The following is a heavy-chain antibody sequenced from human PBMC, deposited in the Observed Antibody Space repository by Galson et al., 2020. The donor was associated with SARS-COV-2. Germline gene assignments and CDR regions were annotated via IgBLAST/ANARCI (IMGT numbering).Heavy chain of an antibody. CDR2: INPNNGGT. CDR3: ARSYYDSSGFYYRHIGY. D-gene: IGHD3-22*01. Sequence: ASVKVSCKTSGYTFTDYYIHWVRQAPGQGLEWMGWINPNNGGTNYAQKFQGRITMTRDTSISTAYMELSRLRSDDTAVYYCARSYYDSSGFYYRHIGYWGQGTLVTVSS. CDR1: GYTFTDYY. J-gene: IGHJ4*02. V-gene: IGHV1-2*02.